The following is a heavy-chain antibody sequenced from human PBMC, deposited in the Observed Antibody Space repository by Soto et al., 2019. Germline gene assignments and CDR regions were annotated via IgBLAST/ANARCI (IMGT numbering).Heavy chain of an antibody. J-gene: IGHJ2*01. V-gene: IGHV4-4*02. CDR1: SGSISSNNW. Sequence: QVHLQESGPGLVKASGTLSLTCAVSSGSISSNNWWSWVRQPPGKGLEWIGEIYHSGTTNYNPSLKSRVTISVDTSKNQFSLNLNSVTAADTXVXXXXXXXXXXXXXXXLXXXXDLXGRGTXVSVSS. CDR3: XXXXXXXXXXXXLXXXXDL. CDR2: IYHSGTT.